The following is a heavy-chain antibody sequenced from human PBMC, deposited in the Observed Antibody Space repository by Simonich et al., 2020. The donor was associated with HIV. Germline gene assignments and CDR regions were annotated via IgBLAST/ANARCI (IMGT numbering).Heavy chain of an antibody. Sequence: QVQLVQSGAAVKKPGASVKVSCKASGYTFTGYHIHWVRQAPGQGLGWRGWINPKSGGTNDAQKCQGRVTMTSDTSISTAYMELSSLTSDDTAVYYCARTLTSDGGNYWGQGTLVTVSS. D-gene: IGHD6-6*01. CDR1: GYTFTGYH. V-gene: IGHV1-2*02. J-gene: IGHJ4*02. CDR2: INPKSGGT. CDR3: ARTLTSDGGNY.